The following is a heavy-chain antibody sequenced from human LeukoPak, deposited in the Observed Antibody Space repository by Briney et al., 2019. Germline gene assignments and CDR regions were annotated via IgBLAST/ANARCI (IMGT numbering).Heavy chain of an antibody. Sequence: GGSLRLSCAASGFTFDDYAMHWVRQAPGKGLEWVSGISWNSGSKGYADSVEGRFIISRDNAKNSLYLQMNSLRAEDTAVYYCAELGITMIGGVWGKGTTVTISS. CDR2: ISWNSGSK. V-gene: IGHV3-9*01. D-gene: IGHD3-10*02. CDR3: AELGITMIGGV. CDR1: GFTFDDYA. J-gene: IGHJ6*04.